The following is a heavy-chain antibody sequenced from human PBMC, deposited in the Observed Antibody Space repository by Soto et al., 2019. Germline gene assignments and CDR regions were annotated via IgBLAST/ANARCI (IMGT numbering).Heavy chain of an antibody. Sequence: SETLSLTCTVSGGSISSGDYYWSWIRQPPGKGLEWIGYIYYSGSTYYNPSLKSRVTISVDTSKNQFSLKLSSVTAADTAVYYCARVPPYYYDSSGEYFFDYWGQGTLVTVSS. D-gene: IGHD3-22*01. CDR2: IYYSGST. V-gene: IGHV4-30-4*01. J-gene: IGHJ4*02. CDR1: GGSISSGDYY. CDR3: ARVPPYYYDSSGEYFFDY.